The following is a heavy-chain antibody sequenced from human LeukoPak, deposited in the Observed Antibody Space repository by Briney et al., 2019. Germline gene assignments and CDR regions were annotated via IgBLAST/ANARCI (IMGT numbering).Heavy chain of an antibody. Sequence: PGGSLRLSCAASGFTFSRYSMNWVRQAPGKGLEWVSSISISSSYIYYADSVKGRFTMSRDNAKNSLYLQVNSLRAEDTAVYYCAKDQGSGSGYYSWGYFDYWGQGTLVTVSS. V-gene: IGHV3-21*01. D-gene: IGHD3-10*01. CDR1: GFTFSRYS. J-gene: IGHJ4*02. CDR3: AKDQGSGSGYYSWGYFDY. CDR2: ISISSSYI.